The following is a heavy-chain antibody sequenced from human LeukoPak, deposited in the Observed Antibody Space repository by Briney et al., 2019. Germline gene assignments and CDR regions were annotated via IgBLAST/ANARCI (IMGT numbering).Heavy chain of an antibody. CDR1: GYSISSGYY. CDR3: ARSRTDYYDSSGYHFWY. V-gene: IGHV4-38-2*01. CDR2: IYHSGST. Sequence: SETLSLTCAVSGYSISSGYYWGWIRQPPGKGLEWIGSIYHSGSTYYNPSLKSRVTISVDTSKNQFSLKLSSVTAADTAVYYCARSRTDYYDSSGYHFWYWGQRTLVTVSS. J-gene: IGHJ4*02. D-gene: IGHD3-22*01.